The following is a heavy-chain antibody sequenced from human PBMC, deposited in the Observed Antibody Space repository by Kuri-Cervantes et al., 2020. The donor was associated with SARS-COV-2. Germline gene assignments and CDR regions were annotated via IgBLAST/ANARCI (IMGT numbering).Heavy chain of an antibody. Sequence: GGSLRLSCAASGFTFSSYEMNWVRQAPGKGLEWVSYISSSGSTIYYADSVKGRFTISRDNAKNSLYLQMSSLRAEDTAVYYCAREDITIFGVVKEYFDLWGRGTLVTVSS. CDR1: GFTFSSYE. V-gene: IGHV3-48*03. J-gene: IGHJ2*01. D-gene: IGHD3-3*01. CDR2: ISSSGSTI. CDR3: AREDITIFGVVKEYFDL.